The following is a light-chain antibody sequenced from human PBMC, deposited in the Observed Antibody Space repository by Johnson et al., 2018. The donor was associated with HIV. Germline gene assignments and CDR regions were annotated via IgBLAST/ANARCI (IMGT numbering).Light chain of an antibody. Sequence: QAVLTQPPSVSAAPGQKVTIYCSGSRSSTGRNYVSWYQQLPGTAPKLLIYENNKRPTGITDRFSGSKSGTSANLGISGLQTGDEADYYCGTWDNSLSAGVFGSGTKVTVL. CDR2: ENN. J-gene: IGLJ1*01. CDR3: GTWDNSLSAGV. V-gene: IGLV1-51*02. CDR1: RSSTGRNY.